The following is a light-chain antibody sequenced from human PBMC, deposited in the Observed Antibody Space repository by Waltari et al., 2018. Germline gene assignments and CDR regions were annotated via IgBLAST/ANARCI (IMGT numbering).Light chain of an antibody. CDR2: GAS. J-gene: IGKJ2*01. Sequence: DTVLTQSPATLSVSPGDGATLSCRASQGVRRNLAWYQQRPAQAPRLLIFGASTRAPGVAARVIGSGSGTEFTLTITGLQSEDSAIYFCQQYDEWPPRYTFGQGTTLEIK. CDR3: QQYDEWPPRYT. V-gene: IGKV3-15*01. CDR1: QGVRRN.